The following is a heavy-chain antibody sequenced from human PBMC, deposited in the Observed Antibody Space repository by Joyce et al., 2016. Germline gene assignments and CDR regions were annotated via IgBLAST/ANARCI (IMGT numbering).Heavy chain of an antibody. CDR1: VGSFSGYY. V-gene: IGHV4-34*01. D-gene: IGHD1-1*01. CDR3: VRGRSPLRGATSLGRTGGYIDY. CDR2: ISHTGIT. J-gene: IGHJ4*02. Sequence: QVQLQQWGAGLLKPSESLSLTCAVYVGSFSGYYWSWIRQPPGKGLEWLGDISHTGITKYNPALKSRVTISVDTSKNQFSLNLSSVTAADTAVYYCVRGRSPLRGATSLGRTGGYIDYWGQGSLVTVSS.